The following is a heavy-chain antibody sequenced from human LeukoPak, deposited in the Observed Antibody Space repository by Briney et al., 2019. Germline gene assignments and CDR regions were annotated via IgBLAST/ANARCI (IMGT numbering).Heavy chain of an antibody. CDR3: ARAQNEGYCSGGSCDAWFDP. Sequence: KPSETLSLTCTVSGGSISSYYWSWIRQPPGKGLEWIGYIYYSGSTNYNPSLKSRVTISVDTSKNQFSLKLSSVTAADTAVHYCARAQNEGYCSGGSCDAWFDPWGQGTLVTVSS. J-gene: IGHJ5*02. V-gene: IGHV4-59*01. D-gene: IGHD2-15*01. CDR2: IYYSGST. CDR1: GGSISSYY.